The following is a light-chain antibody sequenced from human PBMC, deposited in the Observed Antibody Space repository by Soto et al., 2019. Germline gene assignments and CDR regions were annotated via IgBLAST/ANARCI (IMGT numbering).Light chain of an antibody. CDR3: MQALQTPLP. J-gene: IGKJ4*01. CDR2: LGS. V-gene: IGKV2-28*01. CDR1: QSLLHSNGYTY. Sequence: DIVMTQSPVFLPVTPGEPASISCRSSQSLLHSNGYTYLHWYLQKPGQSPQLLIYLGSNRGSGVPDRFSGSGSGTDFTLKISRVEADDVGLYYCMQALQTPLPFGGGTKVEIK.